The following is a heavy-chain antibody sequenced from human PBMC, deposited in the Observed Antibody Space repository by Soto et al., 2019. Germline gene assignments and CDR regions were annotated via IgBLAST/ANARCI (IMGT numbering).Heavy chain of an antibody. Sequence: SETLSLICAVYGGSFSGYYWSWIRQPPGKGLEWIGEINHSGSTNYNPYMKSRVTISVGTSRNQSSLTLSHVTASEKAVYYCARDRINMVRGVINPTGWFDPWGQGTLVTVSS. V-gene: IGHV4-34*01. CDR3: ARDRINMVRGVINPTGWFDP. D-gene: IGHD3-10*01. J-gene: IGHJ5*02. CDR2: INHSGST. CDR1: GGSFSGYY.